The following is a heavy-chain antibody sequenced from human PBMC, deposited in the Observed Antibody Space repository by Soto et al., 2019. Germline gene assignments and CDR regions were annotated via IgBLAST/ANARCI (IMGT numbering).Heavy chain of an antibody. CDR3: ARGPEDGAFDI. Sequence: QVQLVQSGAEVKKPGSSVKVSCKASGGTFSSYTISWVRQAPGQGLEWMGRIIPILGIANYAQKFQGRVTITANKAKSTADMELSSLRSEDTAVYYSARGPEDGAFDIWGQGTMVTASS. CDR2: IIPILGIA. CDR1: GGTFSSYT. V-gene: IGHV1-69*02. J-gene: IGHJ3*02.